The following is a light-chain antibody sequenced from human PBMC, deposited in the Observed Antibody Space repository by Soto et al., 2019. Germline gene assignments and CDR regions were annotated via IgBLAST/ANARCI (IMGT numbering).Light chain of an antibody. Sequence: EIVMTQSPATLSVSPGERATLSCRASQSVSSNLAWYQQRPGQAPKHLIYGASTRATGVPARFSGSGSGTEFTLTISSLQSEDFAVYYCQQYNNWPPVTFGQGTRLEIK. V-gene: IGKV3-15*01. CDR1: QSVSSN. J-gene: IGKJ5*01. CDR2: GAS. CDR3: QQYNNWPPVT.